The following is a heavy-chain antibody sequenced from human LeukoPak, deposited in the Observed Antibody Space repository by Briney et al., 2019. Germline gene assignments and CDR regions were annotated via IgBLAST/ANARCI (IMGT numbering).Heavy chain of an antibody. CDR1: GFTFSSYA. V-gene: IGHV3-23*01. CDR3: AKDVSRIQPPRYFDY. J-gene: IGHJ4*02. Sequence: GGSLRLSCAASGFTFSSYAMSWVRQAPGKGLEWVSAISGSGGSTYYADSVKGRSTISRDNSKNTLYLQMNSLRAEDTAVYYCAKDVSRIQPPRYFDYWGQGTLVTVSS. CDR2: ISGSGGST. D-gene: IGHD5-18*01.